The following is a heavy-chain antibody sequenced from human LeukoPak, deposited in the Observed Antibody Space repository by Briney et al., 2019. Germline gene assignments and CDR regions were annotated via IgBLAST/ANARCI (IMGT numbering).Heavy chain of an antibody. CDR1: GFTFSSYG. J-gene: IGHJ6*03. V-gene: IGHV3-30*18. D-gene: IGHD3-9*01. CDR2: ISYDGSNK. Sequence: PGGSLRLSCAASGFTFSSYGMHWARQAPGKGLEWVAVISYDGSNKYYADSVKGRFTISRDNSKNTLYLQMNSLRAEDTAVYYCAKTRILTYYDILTVPGSPDYYYYMDVWGKGTTVTVSS. CDR3: AKTRILTYYDILTVPGSPDYYYYMDV.